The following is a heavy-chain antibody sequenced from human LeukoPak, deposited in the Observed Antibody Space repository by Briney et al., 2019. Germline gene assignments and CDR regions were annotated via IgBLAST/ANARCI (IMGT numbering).Heavy chain of an antibody. CDR1: GGSFSGYY. J-gene: IGHJ4*02. V-gene: IGHV4-34*01. CDR2: INHSGST. CDR3: ASAYSSTSRFRLFDY. Sequence: SETLSLTCAVYGGSFSGYYWSWIRQPPGKGLEWIGEINHSGSTNYNPSLKSRVTISVDTSKNQFSLKLSSVTAVDTAVYYCASAYSSTSRFRLFDYWGQGTLVTVSS. D-gene: IGHD6-13*01.